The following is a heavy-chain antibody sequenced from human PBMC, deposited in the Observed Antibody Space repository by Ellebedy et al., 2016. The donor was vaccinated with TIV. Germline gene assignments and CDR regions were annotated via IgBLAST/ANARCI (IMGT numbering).Heavy chain of an antibody. Sequence: GESLKISCAASGFTFSSNTMNWVRQAPGKGLEWVSYIDSRSNTIYYADSVKGRFTISRDNAKDSLYLQMNSLRAEDTAVYYCASRAGYSSGWYGWGQGTLVTVSS. V-gene: IGHV3-48*04. CDR1: GFTFSSNT. J-gene: IGHJ4*02. CDR3: ASRAGYSSGWYG. CDR2: IDSRSNTI. D-gene: IGHD6-19*01.